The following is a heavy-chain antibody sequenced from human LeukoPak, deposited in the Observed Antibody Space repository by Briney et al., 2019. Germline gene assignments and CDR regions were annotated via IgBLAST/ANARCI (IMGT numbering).Heavy chain of an antibody. D-gene: IGHD1-26*01. Sequence: SETLSLTCTVSGYSISSGYYWGWIRQPPGKGLEWIGSIYHSGSTYYNPYLKSRVTISVETSKNQFSLKLSSVTAADTAVYYCARDGRFPPEVLPRYFDYWGQGTLVTVSS. J-gene: IGHJ4*02. V-gene: IGHV4-38-2*02. CDR1: GYSISSGYY. CDR3: ARDGRFPPEVLPRYFDY. CDR2: IYHSGST.